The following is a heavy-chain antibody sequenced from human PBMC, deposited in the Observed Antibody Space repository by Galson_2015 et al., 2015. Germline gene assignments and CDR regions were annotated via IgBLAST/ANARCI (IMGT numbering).Heavy chain of an antibody. Sequence: SLRLSCAASGFSVSTKYINWVRQAPGKGLEWVSVIYSGGKTDYVDSVKGRFTTSRAYSRNMVYLQMNSLRAEDTAVYYCARGGPDSWSGYSLGHMDVWGKGTTVTVSS. CDR3: ARGGPDSWSGYSLGHMDV. CDR2: IYSGGKT. J-gene: IGHJ6*03. CDR1: GFSVSTKY. D-gene: IGHD3-3*01. V-gene: IGHV3-53*01.